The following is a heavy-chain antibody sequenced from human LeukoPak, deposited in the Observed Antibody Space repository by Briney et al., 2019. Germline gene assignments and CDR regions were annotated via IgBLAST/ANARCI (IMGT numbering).Heavy chain of an antibody. V-gene: IGHV4-59*08. CDR1: GGSISSYY. J-gene: IGHJ3*02. CDR2: IYYSGST. D-gene: IGHD3-22*01. CDR3: ARHHVEYYYDSSGYWNAFDI. Sequence: KPSETLSLTCTVSGGSISSYYRSWIRQPPGKGLEWIGYIYYSGSTNYNPSLKSRVTISVDTSKNQFSLKLSSVTAADTAVYYCARHHVEYYYDSSGYWNAFDIWGQGTMVTVSS.